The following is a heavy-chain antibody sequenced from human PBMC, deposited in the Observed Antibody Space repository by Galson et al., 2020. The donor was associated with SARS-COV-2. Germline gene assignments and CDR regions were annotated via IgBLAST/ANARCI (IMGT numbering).Heavy chain of an antibody. CDR2: ISYDGSNK. Sequence: GASLKISCAASGFTFSSYAMHWVRQAPGKGLEWVAVISYDGSNKYYADSVKGRFTISRDNSKNTLYLQMNSLRAEDTAVYYCARDWRGIAAGTIDFDYWGQGTLVTVSS. V-gene: IGHV3-30*01. CDR3: ARDWRGIAAGTIDFDY. CDR1: GFTFSSYA. J-gene: IGHJ4*02. D-gene: IGHD6-13*01.